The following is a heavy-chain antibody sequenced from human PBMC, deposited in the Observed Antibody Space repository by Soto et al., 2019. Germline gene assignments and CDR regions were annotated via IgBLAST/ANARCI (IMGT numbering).Heavy chain of an antibody. CDR2: VSVYSGST. CDR1: GYTFTSYG. Sequence: QVQLVQSGAEVKKPGASVRVSCEASGYTFTSYGISWVRQAPGQGLGWKGWVSVYSGSTNYAQKLQGRVTMTTARSTRAVYMELRSLRSDDTAVYYCARDSWGLAVPDYHYYAMDVWGQGTTVTVS. D-gene: IGHD6-19*01. J-gene: IGHJ6*02. CDR3: ARDSWGLAVPDYHYYAMDV. V-gene: IGHV1-18*04.